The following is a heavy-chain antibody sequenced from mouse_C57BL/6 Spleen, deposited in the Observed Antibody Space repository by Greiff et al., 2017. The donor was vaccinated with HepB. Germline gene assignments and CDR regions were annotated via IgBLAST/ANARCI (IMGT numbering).Heavy chain of an antibody. CDR1: GYTFTSYG. Sequence: VQLQQSGAELARPGASVKLSCKASGYTFTSYGISWVKQRTGQGLEWIGEIYPRSGNTYYNEKFKGKATLTADKSSSTAYMELRSLTSEDSAVYFCAREGLGRGYFDVWGTGTTVTVSS. V-gene: IGHV1-81*01. CDR3: AREGLGRGYFDV. D-gene: IGHD4-1*01. CDR2: IYPRSGNT. J-gene: IGHJ1*03.